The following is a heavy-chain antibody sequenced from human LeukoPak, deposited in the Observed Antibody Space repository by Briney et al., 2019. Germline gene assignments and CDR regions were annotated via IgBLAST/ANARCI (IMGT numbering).Heavy chain of an antibody. CDR2: ISYDGSNK. CDR1: GFTFSSYA. J-gene: IGHJ4*02. CDR3: ARDTYSGATPFDY. Sequence: PGGSLRLSCAASGFTFSSYAMHWVRQAPGKGLEWVAVISYDGSNKYYADSVKGRFTISRDNAKNTLYLQMNSLRDEDTAVYYCARDTYSGATPFDYWGQGTLVTVSS. D-gene: IGHD2-21*01. V-gene: IGHV3-30*07.